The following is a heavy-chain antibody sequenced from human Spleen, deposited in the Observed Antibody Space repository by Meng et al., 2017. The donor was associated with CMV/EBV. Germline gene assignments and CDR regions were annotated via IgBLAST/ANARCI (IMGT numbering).Heavy chain of an antibody. CDR1: GFTFSSYA. V-gene: IGHV3-21*01. CDR2: ISSSSSYI. D-gene: IGHD3-3*01. CDR3: ASGYDFWSGYYTGY. J-gene: IGHJ4*02. Sequence: SGFTFSSYAMSWVRQAPGKGLEWVSSISSSSSYIYYADSVKGRFTISRDNAKNSLYLQMNSLRAEDTAVYYCASGYDFWSGYYTGYWGQGTLVTVSS.